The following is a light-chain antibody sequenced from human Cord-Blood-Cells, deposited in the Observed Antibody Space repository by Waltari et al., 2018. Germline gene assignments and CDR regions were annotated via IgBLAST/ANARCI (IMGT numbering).Light chain of an antibody. V-gene: IGKV3-11*01. CDR2: DAS. CDR1: QSVSSY. J-gene: IGKJ4*01. CDR3: QQRSNWPLT. Sequence: VLTQSPATLSLSPGESATLSCRASQSVSSYLAWYQQKPGQAPRLLIYDASNRATGIPARFSGSGSGTDFTLTISSLEPEDCAVYYCQQRSNWPLTFGGGTKVEIK.